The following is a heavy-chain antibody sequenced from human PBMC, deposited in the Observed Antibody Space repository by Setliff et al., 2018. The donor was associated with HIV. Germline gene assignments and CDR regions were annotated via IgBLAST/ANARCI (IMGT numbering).Heavy chain of an antibody. CDR2: IYYRGGT. J-gene: IGHJ4*02. CDR3: ARATATWLVDN. D-gene: IGHD2-15*01. V-gene: IGHV4-59*01. Sequence: SETLSLTWNVSGASISSYYWSWLRQPPGKGLEWIGYIYYRGGTNYNPSLKSRLTISVDAAKNQFSLKLSAVTTADTAVYYCARATATWLVDNWGQGTLVTVSS. CDR1: GASISSYY.